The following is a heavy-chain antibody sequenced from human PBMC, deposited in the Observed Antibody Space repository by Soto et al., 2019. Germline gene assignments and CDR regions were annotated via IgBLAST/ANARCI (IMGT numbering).Heavy chain of an antibody. CDR3: AKVWHYYDSSGYFNFDY. CDR2: IWYDGSNK. V-gene: IGHV3-33*06. CDR1: GFTFSSYG. Sequence: QVQLVESGGGVVQPGRSLRLSCAASGFTFSSYGMHWVRQAPGKGLEWVAVIWYDGSNKYYADSVKGRFTISRDNSKNTLYLQMNSLRAEDTAVYYCAKVWHYYDSSGYFNFDYWGQGTLVTVSS. J-gene: IGHJ4*02. D-gene: IGHD3-22*01.